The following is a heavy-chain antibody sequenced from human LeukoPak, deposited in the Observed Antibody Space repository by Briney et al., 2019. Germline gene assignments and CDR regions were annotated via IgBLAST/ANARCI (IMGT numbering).Heavy chain of an antibody. CDR1: GGSISGYF. J-gene: IGHJ5*02. Sequence: SETLSLTCTVSGGSISGYFWSWIRQPAGKGLEWIGRIHDNGDSNQNPSLKSRINMALDTSRNQVSLKLTSVTAADTAVYYCARAPSGCDGTCPSDHWGPGTLVTVSS. V-gene: IGHV4-4*07. D-gene: IGHD2-15*01. CDR3: ARAPSGCDGTCPSDH. CDR2: IHDNGDS.